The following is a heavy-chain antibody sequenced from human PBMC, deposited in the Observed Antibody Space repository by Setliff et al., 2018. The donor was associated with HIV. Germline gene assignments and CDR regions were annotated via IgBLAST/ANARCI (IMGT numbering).Heavy chain of an antibody. J-gene: IGHJ1*01. V-gene: IGHV1-24*01. CDR3: ATDPGYSSTWYSESFQH. CDR1: GYTLTELS. D-gene: IGHD6-13*01. Sequence: ASVKVSCKVSGYTLTELSIHWVRQAPGKGLEWMGGFDPEYDKTFYAQKFQGRVTMSDDTSTDTAYMELSSLRSDDTAMYYCATDPGYSSTWYSESFQHWGQGTVVTVSS. CDR2: FDPEYDKT.